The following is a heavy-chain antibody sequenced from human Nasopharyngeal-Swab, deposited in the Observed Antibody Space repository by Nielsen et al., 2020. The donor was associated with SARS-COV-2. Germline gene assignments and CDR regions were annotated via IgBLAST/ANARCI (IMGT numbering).Heavy chain of an antibody. J-gene: IGHJ4*02. CDR1: GFTFSSYA. CDR2: ISGSGGST. V-gene: IGHV3-23*01. D-gene: IGHD3-22*01. Sequence: GESLKISCAASGFTFSSYAMSRVRQAPGKGLEWVSAISGSGGSTYYADSVKGRFTISRDNSKNTLYLQMNSLRAEDTAVYYCAKSPPYYYDSSGYYDYWGQGTLVTVSS. CDR3: AKSPPYYYDSSGYYDY.